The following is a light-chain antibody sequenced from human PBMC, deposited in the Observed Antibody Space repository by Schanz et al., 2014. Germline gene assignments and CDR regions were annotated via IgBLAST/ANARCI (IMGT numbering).Light chain of an antibody. V-gene: IGLV2-8*01. CDR1: SSDVGGYNY. Sequence: QSALTQPPSASGSPGQSVTISCTGTSSDVGGYNYVSWYQQHPGKAPKLMLYAVSKRPSGVPDRFSGSKSGNTASLTISGLQAEDEADYYCCSYAGSSTLVFGGGTKLTVL. CDR2: AVS. CDR3: CSYAGSSTLV. J-gene: IGLJ3*02.